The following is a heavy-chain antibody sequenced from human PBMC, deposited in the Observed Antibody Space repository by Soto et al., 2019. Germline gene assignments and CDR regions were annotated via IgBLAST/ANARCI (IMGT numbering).Heavy chain of an antibody. CDR2: ISHLENT. Sequence: ASETLSLTCTVSGASISYGGFSWSWIRQSPGKRLEWIGYISHLENTYFHPSFKSRLTMSIDWTRNQFSLNLSSVTAADMAVYYCHRGVGYDSFDYWGQGVLVTVSS. CDR3: HRGVGYDSFDY. D-gene: IGHD5-12*01. J-gene: IGHJ4*02. CDR1: GASISYGGFS. V-gene: IGHV4-30-2*06.